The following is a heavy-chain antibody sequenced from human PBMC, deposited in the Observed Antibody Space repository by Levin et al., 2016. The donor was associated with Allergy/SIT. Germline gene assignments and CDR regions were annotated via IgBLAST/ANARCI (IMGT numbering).Heavy chain of an antibody. CDR3: ARVSRDGYNDGYGMDV. D-gene: IGHD5-24*01. Sequence: WIRQPPGKGLEWIGYIYYSGSTYYNPSLKSRVTISVDTSKNQFSLKLSSVTAADTAVYYCARVSRDGYNDGYGMDVWGQGTTVTVSS. V-gene: IGHV4-31*02. CDR2: IYYSGST. J-gene: IGHJ6*02.